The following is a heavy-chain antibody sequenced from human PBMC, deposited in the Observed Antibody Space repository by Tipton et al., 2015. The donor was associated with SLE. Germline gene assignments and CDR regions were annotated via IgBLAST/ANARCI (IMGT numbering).Heavy chain of an antibody. V-gene: IGHV4-59*11. Sequence: TLSLTCTVSGGSITNHYWNWIRQPPGKGLEWIGYIHYSGTTHDNPSLKSRVTMSVGMSKNQFSLKLSSVTAADTAVYYCARGLRITMNRPIFDYWGQGTLVTVSS. CDR1: GGSITNHY. CDR2: IHYSGTT. CDR3: ARGLRITMNRPIFDY. D-gene: IGHD3-22*01. J-gene: IGHJ4*02.